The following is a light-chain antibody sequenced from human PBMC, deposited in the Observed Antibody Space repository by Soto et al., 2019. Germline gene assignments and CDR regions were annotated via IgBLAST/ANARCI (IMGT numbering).Light chain of an antibody. CDR2: GAS. J-gene: IGKJ4*01. Sequence: EIVLTQSPGTLSLSPGERATLSCRASQSVGSSYLAWYQQKPGQAPRLLIYGASSRATGIPDRFSGSGSGTDFTLTISRLEPEDFAVYYCQQYGSSPLTLGGGTKVDIK. CDR1: QSVGSSY. V-gene: IGKV3-20*01. CDR3: QQYGSSPLT.